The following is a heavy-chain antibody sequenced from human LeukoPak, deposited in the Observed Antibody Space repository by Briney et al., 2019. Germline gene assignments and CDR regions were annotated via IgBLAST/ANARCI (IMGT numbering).Heavy chain of an antibody. Sequence: PSETLSLTCTVSGGSISSSNYYWGWIRQPPGKGLEWIGSIYYSGITYYNPPLKSRVAISVETSNNQFSLKLSSVTAADTAMYYCARLLIYCSSTSCHFDYWGQGTLVTVSS. V-gene: IGHV4-39*01. D-gene: IGHD2-2*01. CDR1: GGSISSSNYY. CDR3: ARLLIYCSSTSCHFDY. CDR2: IYYSGIT. J-gene: IGHJ4*02.